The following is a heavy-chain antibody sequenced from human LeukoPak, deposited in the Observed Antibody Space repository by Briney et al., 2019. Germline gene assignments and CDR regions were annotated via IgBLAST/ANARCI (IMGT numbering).Heavy chain of an antibody. D-gene: IGHD3-22*01. V-gene: IGHV4-38-2*01. J-gene: IGHJ4*02. CDR2: IYRSGST. CDR1: GYSISSGYY. CDR3: ARLVYYDSSGYYFYFDF. Sequence: SETLSLTCAVSGYSISSGYYCGWIRQPPGKGLEWIGSIYRSGSTYYNPSLKSRVTISVDTSKNQFSLKMSSVTAADTAVYYCARLVYYDSSGYYFYFDFWGQGTLVAVSS.